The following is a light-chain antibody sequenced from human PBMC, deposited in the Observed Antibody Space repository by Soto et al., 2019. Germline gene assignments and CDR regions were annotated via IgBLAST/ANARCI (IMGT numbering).Light chain of an antibody. Sequence: AIQMTQSPSSLTASVGDRVTITCRASQSISNDLAWYQQKPEKAPTLLIYAASTLHSGVPSRFSGSGSGTDFTLTISSLQPEDSATYYCLQDYSSPPTFGQGTKVEI. J-gene: IGKJ1*01. CDR2: AAS. V-gene: IGKV1-6*01. CDR3: LQDYSSPPT. CDR1: QSISND.